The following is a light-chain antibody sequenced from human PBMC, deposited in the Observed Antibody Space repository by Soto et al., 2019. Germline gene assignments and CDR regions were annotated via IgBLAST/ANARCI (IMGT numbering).Light chain of an antibody. CDR1: QSISSW. CDR2: DAS. J-gene: IGKJ2*01. CDR3: QQYDRYFPMYP. Sequence: DIQMTQSPSTLSASVGDRVTITCRASQSISSWLAWYQQKPGKAPKLLIYDASSLESGVPSRFSGSGSGTEFTLTISILQPDDFATYYWQQYDRYFPMYPFGQGTKLEIK. V-gene: IGKV1-5*01.